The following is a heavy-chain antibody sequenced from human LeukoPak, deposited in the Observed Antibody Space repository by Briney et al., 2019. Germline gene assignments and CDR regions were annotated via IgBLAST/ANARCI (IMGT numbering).Heavy chain of an antibody. CDR2: IYYSGST. Sequence: SETLSPPCTLSGGSLSSGGYYWSWIRQHPGKGLEWIGYIYYSGSTYYNPSLKSRVTISVDTSKNQFSLKLSSVTAADTAVYYCARAAAAGTRYWGQGTLVTVSS. CDR1: GGSLSSGGYY. D-gene: IGHD6-13*01. V-gene: IGHV4-31*03. CDR3: ARAAAAGTRY. J-gene: IGHJ4*02.